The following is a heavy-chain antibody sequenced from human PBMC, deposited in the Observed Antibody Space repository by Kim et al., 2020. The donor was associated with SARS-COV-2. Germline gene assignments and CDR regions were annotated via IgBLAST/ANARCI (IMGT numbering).Heavy chain of an antibody. J-gene: IGHJ5*02. CDR3: ARGPNSGSYQFDP. Sequence: YAQKFQGRVTMTRDTSTSTVYMELSSLRSEDTAVYYCARGPNSGSYQFDPWGQGTLVTVSS. D-gene: IGHD1-26*01. V-gene: IGHV1-46*01.